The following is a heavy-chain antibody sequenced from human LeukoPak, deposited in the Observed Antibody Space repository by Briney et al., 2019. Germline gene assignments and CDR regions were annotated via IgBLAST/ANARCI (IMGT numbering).Heavy chain of an antibody. V-gene: IGHV3-23*01. CDR1: GFIFSSYG. CDR3: ARRQGAAAGYFDY. J-gene: IGHJ4*02. D-gene: IGHD6-13*01. Sequence: GGSLRLSCAASGFIFSSYGMSWVRQAPGKGLEWVSAISGSGGSTYYADSVKGRFTISRDNSKNTLYLQMNSLRAEDTAVYYCARRQGAAAGYFDYWGQGALVTVSS. CDR2: ISGSGGST.